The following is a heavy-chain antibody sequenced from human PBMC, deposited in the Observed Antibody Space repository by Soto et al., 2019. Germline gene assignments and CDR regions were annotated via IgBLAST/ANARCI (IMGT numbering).Heavy chain of an antibody. CDR2: IYYSGST. Sequence: PSETLSLTCTVSGGPISSGDYYWSWIRQPPGKGLEWIGYIYYSGSTYYNPSLKSRVTISVDTSKNQFSLKLSSVTAADTAVYYCARARSDLQILTAYNWFDPWGQGTLVTVSS. CDR3: ARARSDLQILTAYNWFDP. J-gene: IGHJ5*02. D-gene: IGHD7-27*01. V-gene: IGHV4-30-4*01. CDR1: GGPISSGDYY.